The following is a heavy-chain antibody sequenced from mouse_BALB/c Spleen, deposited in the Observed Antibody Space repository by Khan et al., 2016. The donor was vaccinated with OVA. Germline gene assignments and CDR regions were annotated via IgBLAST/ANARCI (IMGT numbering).Heavy chain of an antibody. Sequence: VQLKESGPGLVAPSQTLSITCTVSGFSLSNYGIHWVRQSPGKGLEWLGVIWAGGSTNPNSALMSRLSISKDNSKSQVFLNMNSLQTADTAIYYFSRAFYYGAWFAYWGQGTLVTVSA. CDR1: GFSLSNYG. D-gene: IGHD1-1*01. J-gene: IGHJ3*01. V-gene: IGHV2-9*02. CDR3: SRAFYYGAWFAY. CDR2: IWAGGST.